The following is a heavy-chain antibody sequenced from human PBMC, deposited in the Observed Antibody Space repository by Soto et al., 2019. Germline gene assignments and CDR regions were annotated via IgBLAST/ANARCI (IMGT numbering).Heavy chain of an antibody. CDR3: ARGAETAFARYYYYYYGMDV. CDR2: INSDGSST. J-gene: IGHJ6*02. D-gene: IGHD1-1*01. CDR1: GFTFSSYW. V-gene: IGHV3-74*01. Sequence: GGSLRLSCAASGFTFSSYWMHWVRQAPGKGLVWVSRINSDGSSTSYADSVKGRFTISRDNAKNTLYLQMNSLRAEDTAVYYCARGAETAFARYYYYYYGMDVWGQGTTVTVSS.